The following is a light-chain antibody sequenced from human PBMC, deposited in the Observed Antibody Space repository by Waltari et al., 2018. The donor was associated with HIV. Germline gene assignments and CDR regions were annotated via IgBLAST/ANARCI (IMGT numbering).Light chain of an antibody. CDR3: AAWDDSLRGFYV. CDR2: RNN. V-gene: IGLV1-47*01. CDR1: SSNIGRNY. J-gene: IGLJ1*01. Sequence: QSVLPQPPSASGTPGQRVTISCSGSSSNIGRNYVDWSQQLPGTAPKLLIYRNNHLPSGVPDRFSGSKSGTSASLAISGLRSEDEADYYCAAWDDSLRGFYVFGTGTKVTVL.